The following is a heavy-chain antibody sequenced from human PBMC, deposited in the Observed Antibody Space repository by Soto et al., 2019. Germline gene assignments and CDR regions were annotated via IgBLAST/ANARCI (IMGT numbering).Heavy chain of an antibody. CDR3: ARDLSVAGPDY. CDR2: ISYDESDK. Sequence: PWGSLRLSCAASGFTFRSYAMHWVRQAPGKALEWVAVISYDESDKYYADSLKGRFTISRDNSKNTLYLQMNSLRGEDTAVYYCARDLSVAGPDYWGQGTLGTVSS. V-gene: IGHV3-30*03. D-gene: IGHD6-19*01. CDR1: GFTFRSYA. J-gene: IGHJ4*02.